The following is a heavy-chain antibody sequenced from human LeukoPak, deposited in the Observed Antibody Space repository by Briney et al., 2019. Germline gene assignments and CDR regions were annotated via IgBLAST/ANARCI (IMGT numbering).Heavy chain of an antibody. V-gene: IGHV3-7*01. D-gene: IGHD2-8*02. Sequence: GGSLRLSCAASGFTFSSYWMNWVRQAPGKGLEWVANIKQDGSEKYYVDSVKGRFTISRDNAKNSLYLQMNSLRAEDTAVYYCARESGGALAYDAFDIWGQGTMVTVSS. CDR1: GFTFSSYW. CDR2: IKQDGSEK. J-gene: IGHJ3*02. CDR3: ARESGGALAYDAFDI.